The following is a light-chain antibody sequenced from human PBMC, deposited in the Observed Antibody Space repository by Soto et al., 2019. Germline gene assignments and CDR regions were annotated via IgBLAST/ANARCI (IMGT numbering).Light chain of an antibody. CDR2: AAS. J-gene: IGKJ1*01. CDR3: QQSYSTPRT. Sequence: DIQMTQSPSSLSASVGDRVTITCRASQSITNSLNWYQKKPEKAPNLLIYAASTLQSGVPSRFSGSGSGTDLTLTISSLQPEDFATYYCQQSYSTPRTFGQGTKVEIE. V-gene: IGKV1-39*01. CDR1: QSITNS.